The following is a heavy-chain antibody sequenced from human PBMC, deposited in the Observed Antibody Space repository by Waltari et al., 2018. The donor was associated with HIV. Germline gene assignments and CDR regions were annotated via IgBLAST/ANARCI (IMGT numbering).Heavy chain of an antibody. CDR1: GFVGGDNY. CDR3: TRSRFNNPDF. CDR2: LYHHVEA. V-gene: IGHV3-53*01. D-gene: IGHD1-20*01. Sequence: VQSGGGLSQPGGSLRLSCSASGFVGGDNYMTWVRQAPGRGLDSVSLLYHHVEAYYADSVRGRFSISRETSTGTLHLQMDNLRVEDTAMYYCTRSRFNNPDFWGRGTLVTVSS. J-gene: IGHJ4*02.